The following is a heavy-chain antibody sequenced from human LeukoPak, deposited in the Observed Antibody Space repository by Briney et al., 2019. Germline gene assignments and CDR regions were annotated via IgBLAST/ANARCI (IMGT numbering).Heavy chain of an antibody. CDR3: ARPWYRQQLVRFWFDP. CDR2: INHSGST. D-gene: IGHD6-13*01. J-gene: IGHJ5*02. CDR1: GFTVNSNY. V-gene: IGHV4-34*01. Sequence: GSLRLSCAASGFTVNSNYLSWVRQPPGKGLEWIGEINHSGSTNYNPSLKSRVTISVDTSKNQFSLKLSSVTAADTAVYYCARPWYRQQLVRFWFDPWGQGTLVTVSS.